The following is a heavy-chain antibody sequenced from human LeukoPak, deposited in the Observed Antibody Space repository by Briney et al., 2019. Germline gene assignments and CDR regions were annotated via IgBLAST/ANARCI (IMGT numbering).Heavy chain of an antibody. CDR3: AGLVGRYSSGLYYYYFDY. CDR1: GFTFSNAW. CDR2: INHSGST. V-gene: IGHV4-34*08. J-gene: IGHJ4*02. D-gene: IGHD3-22*01. Sequence: PGGSLRLSCAASGFTFSNAWMSWVRQPPGRGLEWIGEINHSGSTNYNPSLKSRVTISVDTSKNQFSLKLSSVTAADTAVYYCAGLVGRYSSGLYYYYFDYWGQGTLVTVSA.